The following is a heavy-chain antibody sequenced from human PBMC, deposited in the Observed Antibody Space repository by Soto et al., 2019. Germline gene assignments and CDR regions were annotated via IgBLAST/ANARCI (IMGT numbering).Heavy chain of an antibody. CDR2: IYPGDSDT. D-gene: IGHD4-17*01. J-gene: IGHJ4*02. V-gene: IGHV5-51*01. Sequence: GESLKISCEASVYIFTNYWIGWVRQMPGKGLEWMGIIYPGDSDTRYSPSFQGQVTISADKSISTAYLQWSSLKASDTAMYYCARQSTVTSAIDYWGQGTLVTVSS. CDR1: VYIFTNYW. CDR3: ARQSTVTSAIDY.